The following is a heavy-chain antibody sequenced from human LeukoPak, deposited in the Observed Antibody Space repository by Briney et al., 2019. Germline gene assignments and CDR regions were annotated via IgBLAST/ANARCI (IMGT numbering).Heavy chain of an antibody. D-gene: IGHD6-19*01. CDR3: ARDLGISGWYAPPLGYFDY. V-gene: IGHV1-2*02. J-gene: IGHJ4*02. CDR1: GYTFTGYY. Sequence: GASVKVSCKASGYTFTGYYMHWVRQAPGQGLEWMGWINPNSGGTNYAQKFQGRVTMTRGTSISTTYMELSRLRSDDTAVYYCARDLGISGWYAPPLGYFDYWGQGTLSPSPQ. CDR2: INPNSGGT.